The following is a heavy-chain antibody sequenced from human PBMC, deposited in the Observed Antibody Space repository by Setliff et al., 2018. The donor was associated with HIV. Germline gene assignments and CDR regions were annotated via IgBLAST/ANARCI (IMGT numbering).Heavy chain of an antibody. D-gene: IGHD6-13*01. CDR1: GFTFSNFA. J-gene: IGHJ1*01. Sequence: GGSLRLSCAASGFTFSNFAMSWVRQAPEKGLEWVSVITNSGDTYYADSVKGRFTISRDTSKNTLYLQMISLRAEDTAMYYCATDPGYSSTWYSESFQHWGQGTVVTVSS. V-gene: IGHV3-23*01. CDR3: ATDPGYSSTWYSESFQH. CDR2: ITNSGDT.